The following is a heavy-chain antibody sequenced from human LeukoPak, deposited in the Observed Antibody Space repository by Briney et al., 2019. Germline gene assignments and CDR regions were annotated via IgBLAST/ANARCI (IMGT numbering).Heavy chain of an antibody. V-gene: IGHV1-69*05. D-gene: IGHD3-22*01. CDR1: GGTFSSYA. CDR3: ARTYYYDSSGYSPDDAFDI. Sequence: ASVKVSCEASGGTFSSYAISWVRQAPGQGLEWMGGIIPIFGTANYAQKFQGRVTITTDESTSTAYMELSSLRSEDTAVYYCARTYYYDSSGYSPDDAFDIWGQGTMVTVSS. CDR2: IIPIFGTA. J-gene: IGHJ3*02.